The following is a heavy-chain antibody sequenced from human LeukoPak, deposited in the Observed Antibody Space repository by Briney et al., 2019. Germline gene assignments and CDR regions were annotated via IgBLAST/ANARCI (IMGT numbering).Heavy chain of an antibody. J-gene: IGHJ3*01. CDR1: GFTFSSYG. CDR2: IWYDGSNK. V-gene: IGHV3-30*02. Sequence: GGSLRLSCAASGFTFSSYGMHWVRQAPGKGLEWVAVIWYDGSNKYYADSVKGRFTISRDNSKNTLYLQMNSLRGDDTAVYYCAKEGIDAFDVWGQGTMVTVSS. CDR3: AKEGIDAFDV.